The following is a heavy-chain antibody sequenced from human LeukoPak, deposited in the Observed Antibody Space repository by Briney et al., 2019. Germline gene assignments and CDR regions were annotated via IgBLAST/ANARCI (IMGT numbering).Heavy chain of an antibody. J-gene: IGHJ4*02. CDR2: IYYSGST. D-gene: IGHD2-2*01. Sequence: SETLSLTCTVSGGSISSSSYYWGWIRQPPGKGLEWIGSIYYSGSTYYNPSLKSRVTISVDTSKNQFSLKLSSVTAADTAVYYCAREMPGAATASIFDYWGQGTLVTVSS. V-gene: IGHV4-39*07. CDR3: AREMPGAATASIFDY. CDR1: GGSISSSSYY.